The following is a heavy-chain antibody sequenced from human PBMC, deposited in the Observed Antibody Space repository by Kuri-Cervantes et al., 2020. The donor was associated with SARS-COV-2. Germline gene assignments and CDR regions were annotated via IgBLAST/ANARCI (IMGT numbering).Heavy chain of an antibody. D-gene: IGHD4-17*01. CDR1: GFTFSNAW. CDR2: IKSKTDGGTT. Sequence: GGSLRLSCAASGFTFSNAWMSWVRQAPGKGLEWVGRIKSKTDGGTTDYAAPVKGRFTISRDDSKNTLYLQMNSLKTEDTAGYYCTTGEPMTTVKDVWGKGTTVTVSS. CDR3: TTGEPMTTVKDV. J-gene: IGHJ6*04. V-gene: IGHV3-15*01.